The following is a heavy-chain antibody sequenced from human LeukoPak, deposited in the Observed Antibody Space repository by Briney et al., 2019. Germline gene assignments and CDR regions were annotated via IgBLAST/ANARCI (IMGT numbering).Heavy chain of an antibody. CDR1: GFTFSIYS. CDR3: AREGYYGSGSYYSYYYYYYMDV. Sequence: GGSLRLSCAASGFTFSIYSMNWVRQAPGKGLEWVSSISTSSTYIDYADSMKGRFTISRDNSKNSLYLQMNSLRAEDTAVYYCAREGYYGSGSYYSYYYYYYMDVWGKGTTVTVSS. CDR2: ISTSSTYI. D-gene: IGHD3-10*01. J-gene: IGHJ6*03. V-gene: IGHV3-21*01.